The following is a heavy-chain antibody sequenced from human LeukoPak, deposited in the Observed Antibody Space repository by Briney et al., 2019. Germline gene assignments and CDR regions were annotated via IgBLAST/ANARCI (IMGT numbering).Heavy chain of an antibody. CDR2: ISAYNGNT. CDR1: GYTFTSYG. CDR3: ARGAWSSSGYTALYYFDY. Sequence: ASVKVSCKASGYTFTSYGISWVRQAPGQGLEWMGCISAYNGNTNYAQKLQGRVTMTTDTFTSTAYMELRSLRSDDTAVYYCARGAWSSSGYTALYYFDYWGQGTLVTVSS. D-gene: IGHD6-19*01. V-gene: IGHV1-18*01. J-gene: IGHJ4*02.